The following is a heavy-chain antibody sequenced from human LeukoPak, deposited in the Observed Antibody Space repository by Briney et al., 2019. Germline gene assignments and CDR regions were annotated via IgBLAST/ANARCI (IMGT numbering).Heavy chain of an antibody. CDR3: AKDHSSRSYRTPY. CDR1: GFTFSSYG. J-gene: IGHJ4*02. V-gene: IGHV3-30*18. Sequence: PGGSLRLSCAASGFTFSSYGMHWVRQAPGKGLEWVAVTSYDGSNKYYADSVKGRFTISRDNSKNTLYLQMNSLRAEDTAVYYCAKDHSSRSYRTPYWGQGTLVTVSS. CDR2: TSYDGSNK. D-gene: IGHD3-16*02.